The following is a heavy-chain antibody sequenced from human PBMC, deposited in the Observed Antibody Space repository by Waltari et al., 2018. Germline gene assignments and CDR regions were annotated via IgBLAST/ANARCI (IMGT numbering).Heavy chain of an antibody. CDR2: INAGSGDT. D-gene: IGHD6-13*01. CDR3: ARVKGYSSNWYYFDY. V-gene: IGHV1-3*01. Sequence: VQLVQSGAEVKRPGASLKVYCKASGYTFTTYAMHWGRQVPGQGLDWMGWINAGSGDTKYSQKFQARVTITRDTSASTAYMELSSLTSEDTAVYYCARVKGYSSNWYYFDYWGQGTLVTVSA. CDR1: GYTFTTYA. J-gene: IGHJ4*02.